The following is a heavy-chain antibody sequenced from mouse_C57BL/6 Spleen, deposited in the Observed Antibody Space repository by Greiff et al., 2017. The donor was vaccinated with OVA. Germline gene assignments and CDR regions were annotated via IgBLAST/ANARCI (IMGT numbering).Heavy chain of an antibody. Sequence: EVKLMESGGGLVQPGGSLSLSCAASGFTFTDYYMSWVRQPPGKALEWLGFISNKANGSTTEYSASVKGRLTISRDNSPSLLYLQMNALRAEDRATYYCARYLYYGNYGGAYWGQGTLVTVAA. J-gene: IGHJ3*01. V-gene: IGHV7-3*01. CDR2: ISNKANGSTT. CDR3: ARYLYYGNYGGAY. D-gene: IGHD2-1*01. CDR1: GFTFTDYY.